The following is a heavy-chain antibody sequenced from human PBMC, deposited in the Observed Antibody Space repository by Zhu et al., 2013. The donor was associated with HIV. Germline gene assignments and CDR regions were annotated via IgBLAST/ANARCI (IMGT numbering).Heavy chain of an antibody. D-gene: IGHD2-8*01. V-gene: IGHV1-18*01. CDR1: GYTFTSYG. CDR3: ARVHCTNGVCYRGYYYYGMDV. Sequence: QVQLVQSGAEVKKPGASVKVSCKASGYTFTSYGISWVRQAPGQGLEWMGWISAYNGNTNYAQKLQGRVTMTTDTSTSTAYMELRSLRSDDTAVYYCARVHCTNGVCYRGYYYYGMDVWGQGTTVTVSS. CDR2: ISAYNGNT. J-gene: IGHJ6*02.